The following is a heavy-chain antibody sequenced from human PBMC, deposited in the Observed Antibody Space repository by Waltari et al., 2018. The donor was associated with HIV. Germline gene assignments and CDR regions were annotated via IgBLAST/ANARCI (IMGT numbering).Heavy chain of an antibody. Sequence: QVQLVESGGGVVQPGRSLRLSCAASGFTFSSYGMHWVRQAPGKGLEWVAVISYDGSNKYYADSVKGRFTISRDNSKNTLYLQMNSLRAEDTAVYYCAKVQGRGSYYQIDYWGQGTLVTVSS. CDR1: GFTFSSYG. CDR2: ISYDGSNK. V-gene: IGHV3-30*18. CDR3: AKVQGRGSYYQIDY. J-gene: IGHJ4*02. D-gene: IGHD1-26*01.